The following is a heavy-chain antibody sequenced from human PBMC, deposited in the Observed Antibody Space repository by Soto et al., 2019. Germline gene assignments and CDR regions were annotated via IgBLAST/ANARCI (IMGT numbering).Heavy chain of an antibody. D-gene: IGHD3-10*01. Sequence: QVQLQQWGAGLLKPSETLSLTCAVYDGSSNNYYWSWIRQPPGKGLEWIGEINHSGSTNYNASLKSRVTISEDTSKKQFSLELRFVTAADTAVYYCARGGLIRGALYYWCQGTLVTVSS. V-gene: IGHV4-34*01. CDR3: ARGGLIRGALYY. J-gene: IGHJ4*02. CDR2: INHSGST. CDR1: DGSSNNYY.